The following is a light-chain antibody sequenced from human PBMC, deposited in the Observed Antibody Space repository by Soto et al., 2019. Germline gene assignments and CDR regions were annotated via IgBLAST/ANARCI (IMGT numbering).Light chain of an antibody. CDR3: QHYKSYPWS. V-gene: IGKV1-5*03. CDR1: QSIDSW. CDR2: KAS. J-gene: IGKJ1*01. Sequence: DIQMTQSPSTLSASVGDRVTITCRASQSIDSWLAWSQQKPGKAPQLLMYKASRLKSGVPSMFGGSGSEKEFTLIISSLQPDDNPTYCCQHYKSYPWSFAQATKV.